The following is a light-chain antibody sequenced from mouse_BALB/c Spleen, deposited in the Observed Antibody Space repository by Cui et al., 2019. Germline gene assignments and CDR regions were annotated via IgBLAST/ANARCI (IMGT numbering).Light chain of an antibody. V-gene: IGKV12-46*01. CDR1: ENIYSN. J-gene: IGKJ4*01. CDR3: QHFWGTP. Sequence: DIQMTQSPASLSVSVGETVTITCRASENIYSNLAWYQQKQGKSPQLLVYAATNLADGVPSRFSGSGSGTQYSLKINSLQSEDFGSYYCQHFWGTPFGSGTKLEIK. CDR2: AAT.